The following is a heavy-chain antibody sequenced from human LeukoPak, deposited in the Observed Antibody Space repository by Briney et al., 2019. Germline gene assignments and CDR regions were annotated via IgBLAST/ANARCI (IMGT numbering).Heavy chain of an antibody. J-gene: IGHJ6*03. Sequence: ASVKVSCKASGYTFTSYDINWVRQATGQGLEWMGWMNPNSGNTGYAQKFQGRVTITRNTSISTAYMELSSLRSEDTAVYYCARACRIAARTPGRYYYYYMDVWGKGTTVTVSS. CDR1: GYTFTSYD. V-gene: IGHV1-8*03. D-gene: IGHD6-6*01. CDR3: ARACRIAARTPGRYYYYYMDV. CDR2: MNPNSGNT.